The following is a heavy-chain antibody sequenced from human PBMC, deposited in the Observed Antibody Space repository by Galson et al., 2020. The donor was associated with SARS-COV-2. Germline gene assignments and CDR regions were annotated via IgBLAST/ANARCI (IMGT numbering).Heavy chain of an antibody. CDR2: INSDGSST. CDR1: GFTFSSYW. Sequence: GESLKISCAASGFTFSSYWMHWVRQAPGKGLVWVSRINSDGSSTSYADSAKGRFTISRDNAKNTLYLQMNSLRAEDTAVYYCARAGRDYGDYYYYMDVWGKGTTVTISS. D-gene: IGHD4-17*01. J-gene: IGHJ6*03. CDR3: ARAGRDYGDYYYYMDV. V-gene: IGHV3-74*01.